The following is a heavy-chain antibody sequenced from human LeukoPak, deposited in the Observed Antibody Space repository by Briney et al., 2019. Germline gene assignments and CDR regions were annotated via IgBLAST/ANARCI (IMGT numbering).Heavy chain of an antibody. V-gene: IGHV3-30*04. CDR3: ARDRSSNEYYFDY. J-gene: IGHJ4*02. Sequence: SGGSLRLSCAASGFTFSIYPMHWVRQAPGKGLEWVAVISYDGRNKYYADSVKGRFTISRDNSKNTLYLQMNSLRAEDTAVYYCARDRSSNEYYFDYWGQGTLVTVSS. CDR1: GFTFSIYP. D-gene: IGHD2-2*01. CDR2: ISYDGRNK.